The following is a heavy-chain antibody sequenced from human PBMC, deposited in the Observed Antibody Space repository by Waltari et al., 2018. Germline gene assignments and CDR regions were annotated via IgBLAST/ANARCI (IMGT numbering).Heavy chain of an antibody. CDR1: GFTFSSYV. CDR2: ISGSGAST. V-gene: IGHV3-23*04. Sequence: EVQLVESGGGLVQPGGSLRLSCAASGFTFSSYVMSWVRQAPGKGLEWLSTISGSGASTYYADSVKGRFTISRDNSKNTLYLQMNSLRAEDTAVYYCAKRGDYSSLDYWGQGTLVTVSS. J-gene: IGHJ4*02. D-gene: IGHD1-26*01. CDR3: AKRGDYSSLDY.